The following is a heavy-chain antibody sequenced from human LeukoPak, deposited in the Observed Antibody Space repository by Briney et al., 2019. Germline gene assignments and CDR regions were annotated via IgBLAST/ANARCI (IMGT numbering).Heavy chain of an antibody. J-gene: IGHJ3*02. CDR3: ARREYSRTYDAFDI. D-gene: IGHD6-6*01. CDR2: IHYSGST. V-gene: IGHV4-39*01. CDR1: GGSISSSSYY. Sequence: SETLSLTCTVSGGSISSSSYYWGWIRQPPGKGLEWIGSIHYSGSTYYNPSLKSRVTISVDTSKNQFSLKLGSVTAADTAVYYCARREYSRTYDAFDIWGQGTMVTVSS.